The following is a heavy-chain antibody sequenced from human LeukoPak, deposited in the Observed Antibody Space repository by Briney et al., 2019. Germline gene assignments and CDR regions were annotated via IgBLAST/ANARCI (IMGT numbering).Heavy chain of an antibody. V-gene: IGHV3-49*04. CDR1: GFTFGDYA. CDR3: TRIPIFGVVPLFDY. D-gene: IGHD3-3*01. J-gene: IGHJ4*02. CDR2: IRSKAYGGTT. Sequence: GGSLRLSCTASGFTFGDYAMSWVRQAPGKGLEWVGFIRSKAYGGTTEYAASVKGRFTISRDDSKSIAYLQMNSLKTEDTAVYYCTRIPIFGVVPLFDYWGQGTLVTVSS.